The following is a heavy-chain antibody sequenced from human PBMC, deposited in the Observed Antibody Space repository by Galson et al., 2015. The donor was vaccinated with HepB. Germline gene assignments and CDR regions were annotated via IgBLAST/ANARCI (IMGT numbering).Heavy chain of an antibody. J-gene: IGHJ4*02. CDR2: ITPNSGDT. CDR1: GYSFTDYL. V-gene: IGHV1-2*02. Sequence: SVKVSCKASGYSFTDYLMHWVRQAPGQGLEWMGWITPNSGDTKYARKFQGRVTMTRDTSISAAYMELNSLRSDDTAVYYCAREVRYYDRRGYYDYFDSWGQGGLVAVSS. CDR3: AREVRYYDRRGYYDYFDS. D-gene: IGHD3-22*01.